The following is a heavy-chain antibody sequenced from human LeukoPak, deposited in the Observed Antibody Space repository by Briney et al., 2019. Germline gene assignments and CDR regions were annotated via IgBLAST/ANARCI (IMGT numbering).Heavy chain of an antibody. V-gene: IGHV7-4-1*02. CDR3: ARVNYYDSSGYYRPSARGFSRYAFDI. Sequence: ASVKVSCKASGYTFTSYTMNWVRQAPGQGLAWMGWINTNTGNPTYTQGFTGRFVFSLDTSVSTAYLQISSLKAEDTAVYYCARVNYYDSSGYYRPSARGFSRYAFDIWGQGTMVTVSS. D-gene: IGHD3-22*01. CDR1: GYTFTSYT. J-gene: IGHJ3*02. CDR2: INTNTGNP.